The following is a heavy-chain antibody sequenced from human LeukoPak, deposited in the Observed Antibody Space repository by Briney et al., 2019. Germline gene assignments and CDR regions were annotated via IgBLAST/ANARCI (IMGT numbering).Heavy chain of an antibody. CDR2: ISAYNGNT. CDR3: ARGAHLPYYYYGMDV. V-gene: IGHV1-18*04. J-gene: IGHJ6*04. CDR1: GYTFTSYG. Sequence: ASVKVSCMASGYTFTSYGISWVRQAPGQGLEWMGWISAYNGNTNYAQKLQGRVTMTTDTSTSTAYMELRSLRSDDTAVYYCARGAHLPYYYYGMDVWGKGTTVTVSS.